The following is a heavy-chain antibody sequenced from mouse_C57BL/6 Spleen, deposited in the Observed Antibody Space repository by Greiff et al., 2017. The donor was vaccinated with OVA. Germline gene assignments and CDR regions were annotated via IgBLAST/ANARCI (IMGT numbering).Heavy chain of an antibody. CDR3: ARRNYEYEGFAY. D-gene: IGHD2-4*01. Sequence: VQLKESGPELVKPGASVKISCKASGYSFTGYYMNWVKQSPEKSLEWIGEINPSTGGTTYNQKFQAKATLTVDKSSSTAYMQLKSLTSEDSAVDYCARRNYEYEGFAYWGQGTLVTVSA. CDR1: GYSFTGYY. V-gene: IGHV1-42*01. CDR2: INPSTGGT. J-gene: IGHJ3*01.